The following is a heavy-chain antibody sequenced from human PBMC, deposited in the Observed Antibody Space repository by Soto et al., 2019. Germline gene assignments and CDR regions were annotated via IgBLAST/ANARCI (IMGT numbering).Heavy chain of an antibody. V-gene: IGHV3-23*01. J-gene: IGHJ4*02. CDR2: ISGSGGST. CDR3: AKDHDSGYDWCDY. D-gene: IGHD5-12*01. CDR1: GFTFSSYA. Sequence: GGSLRFSCAASGFTFSSYAMSWVRQAPGKGLEWVSAISGSGGSTYYADSVKGRFTISRDNSKNTLYLQMNSLRAEDTAVYYCAKDHDSGYDWCDYWGQGTLVTVSS.